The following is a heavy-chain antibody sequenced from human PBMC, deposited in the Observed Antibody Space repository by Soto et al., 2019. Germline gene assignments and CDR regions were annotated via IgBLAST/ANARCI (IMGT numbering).Heavy chain of an antibody. CDR1: GFTFSSYA. Sequence: GGSLRLSCAASGFTFSSYAMHWVRQAPGKGLEWVAVISYDGSNKYYADSVKGRFTISIDNSKNTLYLQMNSLRAEDTAVYYCARAYSNYWNYYYGMDVWGQGTTVTVSS. CDR3: ARAYSNYWNYYYGMDV. V-gene: IGHV3-30-3*01. CDR2: ISYDGSNK. D-gene: IGHD4-4*01. J-gene: IGHJ6*02.